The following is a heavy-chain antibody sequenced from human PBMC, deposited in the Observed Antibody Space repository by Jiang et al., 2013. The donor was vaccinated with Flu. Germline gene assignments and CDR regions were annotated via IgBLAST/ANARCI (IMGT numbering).Heavy chain of an antibody. CDR3: ARDPSMIVVALGTFDI. CDR2: ISSSGISK. CDR1: GFTFSKYS. J-gene: IGHJ3*02. V-gene: IGHV3-48*01. D-gene: IGHD3-22*01. Sequence: VQLVESGGGLVQPGGSLRLSCVASGFTFSKYSMNWVRQAPGKGLEWVSYISSSGISKYYADSVKGRLTISRDNAKNSLHLQMNSLTADDTAVYYCARDPSMIVVALGTFDIVGPRDNGHRLF.